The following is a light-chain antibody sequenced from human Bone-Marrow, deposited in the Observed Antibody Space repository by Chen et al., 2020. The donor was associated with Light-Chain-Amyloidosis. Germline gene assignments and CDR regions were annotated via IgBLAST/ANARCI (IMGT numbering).Light chain of an antibody. V-gene: IGKV3-20*01. CDR2: GSS. Sequence: EMVLTQSPGSLSLSPGEGANLSCRASQTMSSNYLTWYQQKFGQTPSLLIYGSSSRATGIADRFTGSGSGTDFTLTINRLEPEDFAMYYCQQYGTSPLTFGGGIKVEIK. J-gene: IGKJ4*01. CDR1: QTMSSNY. CDR3: QQYGTSPLT.